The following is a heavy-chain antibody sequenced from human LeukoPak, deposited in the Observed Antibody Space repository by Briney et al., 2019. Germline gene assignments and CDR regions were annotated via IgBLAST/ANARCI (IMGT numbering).Heavy chain of an antibody. Sequence: GGSLRLSCVASGFTFSNYEMNWVRQAPGKGLEWVSYISSSGSTIYYADSVKGRFTISRDNAKNSLYLQMNSLRPEDTAVYYCAREEDYDGSGSYGPFDYWGQGTLVTVSS. CDR3: AREEDYDGSGSYGPFDY. D-gene: IGHD3-22*01. CDR1: GFTFSNYE. V-gene: IGHV3-48*03. CDR2: ISSSGSTI. J-gene: IGHJ4*02.